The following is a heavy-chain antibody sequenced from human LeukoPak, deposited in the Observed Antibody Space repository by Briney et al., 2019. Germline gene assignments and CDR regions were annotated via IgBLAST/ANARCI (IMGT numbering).Heavy chain of an antibody. CDR1: GYTFTSYA. Sequence: ASVKVSCKASGYTFTSYAMNWVRQAPGQGLEWMGWINTNTGNPTYAQGFTGRFVFSLDTSVSTAYLQISSLKAEDTAVYYCARVWDYDILTGSNFGYWGQGTLVTVSS. V-gene: IGHV7-4-1*02. CDR3: ARVWDYDILTGSNFGY. CDR2: INTNTGNP. D-gene: IGHD3-9*01. J-gene: IGHJ4*02.